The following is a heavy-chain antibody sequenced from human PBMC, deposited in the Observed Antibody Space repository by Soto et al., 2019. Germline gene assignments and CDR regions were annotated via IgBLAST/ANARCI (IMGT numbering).Heavy chain of an antibody. V-gene: IGHV1-69*13. CDR3: ASRGYYDSSGYETYFDY. CDR2: IIPIFGTA. J-gene: IGHJ4*02. CDR1: GGTFSSYA. D-gene: IGHD3-22*01. Sequence: ASVKVSCKASGGTFSSYAISWVRQAPGQGLEWMGGIIPIFGTANYAQKFQGRVTITADESTSTAYMELSSLRSEDTAVYYCASRGYYDSSGYETYFDYWGQGTLVTVSS.